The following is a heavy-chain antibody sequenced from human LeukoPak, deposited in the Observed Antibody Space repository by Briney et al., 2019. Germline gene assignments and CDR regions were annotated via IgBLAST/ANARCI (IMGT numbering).Heavy chain of an antibody. D-gene: IGHD1-7*01. CDR2: IRPDGSHI. J-gene: IGHJ4*02. V-gene: IGHV3-33*01. Sequence: PGSSLRLSCAASGFSFSTFVMHWVRQAPGKGLEWVAVIRPDGSHISYVDPMKGRFTISRDNSNNMLYLQMNSLRADDTALYYCLREVDWKYAFDYWGRGTLVTVSS. CDR1: GFSFSTFV. CDR3: LREVDWKYAFDY.